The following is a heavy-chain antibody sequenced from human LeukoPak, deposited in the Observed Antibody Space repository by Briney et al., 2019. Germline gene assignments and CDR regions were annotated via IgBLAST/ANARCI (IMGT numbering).Heavy chain of an antibody. CDR3: ARGRMDITIFGVVIIGYFDY. V-gene: IGHV1-69*01. CDR1: GGTFSNYA. CDR2: IIPIFGTA. D-gene: IGHD3-3*01. J-gene: IGHJ4*02. Sequence: ASVKVSCKASGGTFSNYAISWVRQAPGQGLEWMGGIIPIFGTANYAQKFQGRVTITADESTSTAYMELSSLRSEDTAVYYCARGRMDITIFGVVIIGYFDYWGQGTLVTVSS.